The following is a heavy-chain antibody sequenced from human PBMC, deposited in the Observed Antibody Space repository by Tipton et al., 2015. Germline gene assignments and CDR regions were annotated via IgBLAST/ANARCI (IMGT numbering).Heavy chain of an antibody. J-gene: IGHJ4*02. V-gene: IGHV3-53*01. Sequence: VQLVQSGGGLVQPGKSLRLSCAASGFTVSNSYMTWVRQAPGKGLEWVSVIYSGGSTYYADSVKGRFTISRDNSKNTLYLQMNSLRAEDTAVYYCQVSRDADFDYWGQGTLVTVSS. CDR3: QVSRDADFDY. CDR2: IYSGGST. CDR1: GFTVSNSY. D-gene: IGHD1-14*01.